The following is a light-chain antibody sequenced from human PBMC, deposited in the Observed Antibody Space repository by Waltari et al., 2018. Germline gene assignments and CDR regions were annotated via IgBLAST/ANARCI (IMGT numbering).Light chain of an antibody. V-gene: IGKV3-15*01. Sequence: ETVVTQSPATLSMAPGERATLSCRTSQTIGSSLAWYQQRPGQAPRLLIYRASTRATGIPDRFSGSVSETEFTLTISSLQSEDVAVYYCQQYNRWPPGTFGQGTKVEI. J-gene: IGKJ1*01. CDR3: QQYNRWPPGT. CDR1: QTIGSS. CDR2: RAS.